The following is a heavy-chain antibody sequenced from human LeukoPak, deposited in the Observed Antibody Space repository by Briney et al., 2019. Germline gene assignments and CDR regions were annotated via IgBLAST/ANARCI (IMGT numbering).Heavy chain of an antibody. Sequence: SETLSLTCAVYGGSFSGYYWSWIRQPPGKGLEWIGEINHSGSTNYNPSLKSRVTISVDTSKNQFSLKLSSVTAADTAVYYCAKVEATGHFDYWGQGTLVTVSS. D-gene: IGHD1-26*01. CDR1: GGSFSGYY. V-gene: IGHV4-34*01. CDR2: INHSGST. CDR3: AKVEATGHFDY. J-gene: IGHJ4*02.